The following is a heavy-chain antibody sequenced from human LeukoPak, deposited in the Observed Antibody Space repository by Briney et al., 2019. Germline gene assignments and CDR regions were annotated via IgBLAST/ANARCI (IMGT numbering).Heavy chain of an antibody. CDR2: IIPIFGTA. CDR3: ARGEDTAMVRFDY. CDR1: GGTFSSYA. J-gene: IGHJ4*02. Sequence: SVKVSCKASGGTFSSYAISWVRQAPGQGLEWMGGIIPIFGTANYAQKFQGRVTITADESTSTAYMELSSLRSEDTAVYYCARGEDTAMVRFDYWGQGTLVTVSS. V-gene: IGHV1-69*13. D-gene: IGHD5-18*01.